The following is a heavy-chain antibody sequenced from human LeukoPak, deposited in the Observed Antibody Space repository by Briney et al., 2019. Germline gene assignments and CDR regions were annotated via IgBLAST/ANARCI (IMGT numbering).Heavy chain of an antibody. D-gene: IGHD6-19*01. CDR1: GFTFSSYG. CDR3: AKEIAVAGTRWFDP. Sequence: GGSLRLSCAASGFTFSSYGMHWVRQAPGKGLEWVAVISYDGSNKYYADSVKGRFTISRDNSKNTLYLQMNSLGAEDTAVYYCAKEIAVAGTRWFDPWGQGTLVTVSS. J-gene: IGHJ5*02. CDR2: ISYDGSNK. V-gene: IGHV3-30*18.